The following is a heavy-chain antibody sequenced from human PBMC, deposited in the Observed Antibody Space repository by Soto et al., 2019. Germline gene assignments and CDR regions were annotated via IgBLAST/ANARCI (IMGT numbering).Heavy chain of an antibody. CDR2: IVVGSGST. J-gene: IGHJ3*02. CDR3: AADPDYDSSDYYYCAFDI. D-gene: IGHD3-22*01. Sequence: ASVKVSCKASGFTFTSSAVQWVRQARGQRLEWIGWIVVGSGSTNYAQKFQERVTITRDMSTSTAYMELSSLRSEDTAVYYCAADPDYDSSDYYYCAFDIWGQGTMVT. V-gene: IGHV1-58*01. CDR1: GFTFTSSA.